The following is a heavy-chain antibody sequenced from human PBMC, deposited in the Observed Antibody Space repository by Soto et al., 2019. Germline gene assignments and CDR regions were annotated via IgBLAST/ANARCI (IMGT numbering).Heavy chain of an antibody. CDR3: ARSRSRYCSSTSCYGSSQQVDV. V-gene: IGHV4-34*01. D-gene: IGHD2-2*01. J-gene: IGHJ6*04. CDR1: GGSFSGYY. CDR2: INHSGST. Sequence: SETLSLTCAVYGGSFSGYYWSWIRQPPGKGLEWIGEINHSGSTNYNPSLKSRVTISVDTSKNQFSLKLSSVTAADTAVYYCARSRSRYCSSTSCYGSSQQVDVWGKGTTVTVSS.